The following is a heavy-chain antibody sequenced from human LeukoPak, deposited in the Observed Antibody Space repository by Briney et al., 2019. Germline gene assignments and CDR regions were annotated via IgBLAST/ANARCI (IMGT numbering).Heavy chain of an antibody. CDR3: ARDREVVSAAFDY. V-gene: IGHV1-69*04. D-gene: IGHD2-2*01. CDR2: IIPILGIA. CDR1: GGTFSSYA. J-gene: IGHJ4*02. Sequence: SVKVSCKASGGTFSSYAISWVRQAPGQGLEWVGRIIPILGIANYAQKFQGRVTITADKSTSTAYMELSSLRSEDTAVYYCARDREVVSAAFDYWGQGTLVTVS.